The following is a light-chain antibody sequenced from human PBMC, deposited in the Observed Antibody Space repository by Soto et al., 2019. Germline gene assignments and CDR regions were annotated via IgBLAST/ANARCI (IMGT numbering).Light chain of an antibody. CDR1: RSDVGTYNY. Sequence: QSALTQPASVSGSPGQSITISCTGTRSDVGTYNYVSWYQQHPGKAPKLMIYDVSNRPSGVSNRFSGSKSGNTASLTISGLQAEDEADYYCSSYTNSGTLGVFGTGTKVTVL. J-gene: IGLJ1*01. CDR3: SSYTNSGTLGV. CDR2: DVS. V-gene: IGLV2-14*03.